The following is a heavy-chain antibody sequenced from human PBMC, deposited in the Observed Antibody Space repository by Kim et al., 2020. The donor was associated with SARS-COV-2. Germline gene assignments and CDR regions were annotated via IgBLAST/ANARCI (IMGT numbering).Heavy chain of an antibody. CDR2: MNPNSGNT. CDR3: ARTKVYYYGSGSYYNDYYYYGMDV. Sequence: ASVKVSCKASGYTFTSYDINWVRQATGQGLEWMGWMNPNSGNTGYAQKFQGRVTMTRNTSISTAYMELSSLRSEDTAVYYCARTKVYYYGSGSYYNDYYYYGMDVWGQGTTVTVSS. CDR1: GYTFTSYD. V-gene: IGHV1-8*01. J-gene: IGHJ6*02. D-gene: IGHD3-10*01.